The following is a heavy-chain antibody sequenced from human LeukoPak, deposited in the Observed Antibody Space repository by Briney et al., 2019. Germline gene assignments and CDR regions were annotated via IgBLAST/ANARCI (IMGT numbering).Heavy chain of an antibody. D-gene: IGHD6-19*01. CDR3: AKEGQSSGWYYFDY. Sequence: PGGSLRLSCAASGFTSSSYGMHWVRQAPGKGLEWVAFIRYDGSNKYYADSVKGRFTISRDNSKNTLYLQMNSLRAEDTAVYYCAKEGQSSGWYYFDYWGQGTLVTVSS. CDR1: GFTSSSYG. CDR2: IRYDGSNK. V-gene: IGHV3-30*02. J-gene: IGHJ4*02.